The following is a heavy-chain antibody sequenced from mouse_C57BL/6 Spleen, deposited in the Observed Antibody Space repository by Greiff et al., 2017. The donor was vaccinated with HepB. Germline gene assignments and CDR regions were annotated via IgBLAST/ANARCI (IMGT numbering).Heavy chain of an antibody. CDR2: INPSSGYT. CDR1: GYTFTSYT. D-gene: IGHD1-1*01. Sequence: VQLQQSGAELARPGASVKMSCKASGYTFTSYTMHWVKQRPGQGLEWIGYINPSSGYTKYNQKFKDKATLTADKSSSTAYMQLSSLTSEDSAVYYCARRGYYGSYAMDYWGQGTSVTVSS. V-gene: IGHV1-4*01. CDR3: ARRGYYGSYAMDY. J-gene: IGHJ4*01.